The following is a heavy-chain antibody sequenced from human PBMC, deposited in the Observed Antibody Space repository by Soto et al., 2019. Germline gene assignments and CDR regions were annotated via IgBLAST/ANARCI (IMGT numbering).Heavy chain of an antibody. Sequence: PSETLSLTCTVSGGSISSGDYYWSWIRQPPGKGLEWIGYIYYSGSTYYNPSLKSRVTISVDTSKNQFSLKLSSVTAADTAVYYCARVVPAAGTPYYFDYWGQGTLVTVSS. V-gene: IGHV4-30-4*01. CDR1: GGSISSGDYY. J-gene: IGHJ4*02. CDR2: IYYSGST. D-gene: IGHD6-13*01. CDR3: ARVVPAAGTPYYFDY.